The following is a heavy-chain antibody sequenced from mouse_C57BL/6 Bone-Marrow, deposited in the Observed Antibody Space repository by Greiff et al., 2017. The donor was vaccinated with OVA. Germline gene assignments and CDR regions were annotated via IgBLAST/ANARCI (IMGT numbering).Heavy chain of an antibody. J-gene: IGHJ4*01. CDR2: INPNNGGT. CDR1: GYTFTDYY. V-gene: IGHV1-26*01. Sequence: EVQLQQSGPELVKPGASVKISCKASGYTFTDYYMNWVKQSHGKSLEWIGDINPNNGGTSYKQKFKGKATLTVVKSASTAYMEIRSLTSEDSAVYYCAREGNDYYGSSYYAMDYWGQGTSVTVSS. D-gene: IGHD1-1*01. CDR3: AREGNDYYGSSYYAMDY.